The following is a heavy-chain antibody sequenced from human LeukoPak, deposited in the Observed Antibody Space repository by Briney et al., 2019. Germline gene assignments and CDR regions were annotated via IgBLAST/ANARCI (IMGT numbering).Heavy chain of an antibody. CDR3: ARGGYDSSVYCDY. CDR2: IKQDGSEK. J-gene: IGHJ4*02. D-gene: IGHD3-22*01. Sequence: PGGSLRLSCAASGFTFSSYWMSWVRQAPGKGLEWVANIKQDGSEKYYVGSVKGRFTISRDNAKNSLYLQMNSLRAEDTAVYYCARGGYDSSVYCDYWGQRTLVTVSS. V-gene: IGHV3-7*03. CDR1: GFTFSSYW.